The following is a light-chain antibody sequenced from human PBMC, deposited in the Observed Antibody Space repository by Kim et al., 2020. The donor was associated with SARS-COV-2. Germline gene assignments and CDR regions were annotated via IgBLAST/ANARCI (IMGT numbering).Light chain of an antibody. CDR2: DVT. CDR3: CSYAGSVV. V-gene: IGLV2-11*01. CDR1: SSDVGSYNY. Sequence: QSALTQPRSVSGSPGQSVTISCTGTSSDVGSYNYVSWYQQHPGKAPKLIIYDVTKRPSGVPDRLSGSKSGNTASLTISGLQAEDEADYYCCSYAGSVVFGGGTQLTVL. J-gene: IGLJ2*01.